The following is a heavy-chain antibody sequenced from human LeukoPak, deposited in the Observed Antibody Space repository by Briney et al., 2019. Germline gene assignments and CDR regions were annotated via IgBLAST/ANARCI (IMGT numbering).Heavy chain of an antibody. CDR2: IKHDGSET. CDR3: ARDATPDGIIFDY. CDR1: GFTFSSIW. Sequence: GGSLRLSCATSGFTFSSIWMSWVRQAPGKGLEWVANIKHDGSETNYVDSVKGRFTISRDNAKNSLHLQMNSLRVEDTAVYYCARDATPDGIIFDYWGQGTLVTVSS. D-gene: IGHD3-16*01. V-gene: IGHV3-7*01. J-gene: IGHJ4*02.